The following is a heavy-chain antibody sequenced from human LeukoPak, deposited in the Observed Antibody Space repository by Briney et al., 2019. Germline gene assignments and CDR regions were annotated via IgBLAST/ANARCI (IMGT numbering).Heavy chain of an antibody. V-gene: IGHV3-21*01. CDR2: VNSRSNYI. CDR1: GFTFSNHN. CDR3: ARDKVSVIPALDY. D-gene: IGHD2/OR15-2a*01. J-gene: IGHJ4*02. Sequence: GGSLRLSCEASGFTFSNHNMNWVRQAPGKGLEWVSSVNSRSNYIYYADSVKGRFTISRDNAKESLYLQMNSLRAEDTALYFCARDKVSVIPALDYWGQGTLVIVSS.